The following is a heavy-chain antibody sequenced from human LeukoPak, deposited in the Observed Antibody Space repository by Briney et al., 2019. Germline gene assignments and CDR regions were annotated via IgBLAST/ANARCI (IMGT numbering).Heavy chain of an antibody. V-gene: IGHV1-24*01. Sequence: ASVKVSCKVSGYILTELSIHWVRQAPGKGLEWXGXXXXXDGETIYAQKFQGRVTMTEDTTTDTAYMELSSLRSEDTAVYYCATAHCSSTRCYENWFDPWGQGTLVTVSS. CDR3: ATAHCSSTRCYENWFDP. J-gene: IGHJ5*02. CDR1: GYILTELS. D-gene: IGHD2-2*01. CDR2: XXXXDGET.